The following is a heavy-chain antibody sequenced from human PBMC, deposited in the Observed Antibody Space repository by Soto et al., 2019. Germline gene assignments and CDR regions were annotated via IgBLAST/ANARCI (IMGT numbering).Heavy chain of an antibody. Sequence: PSETLSLTCSVSDGSLSSGGYYWSWIRQPPGKGLEWIGFIHGGGSTLYSPSLKSRPSISIETSERQFSLKLSSVTAADTAVYYCVRGKDKDDSSFWFYWGQGTPVTVSS. J-gene: IGHJ4*01. CDR2: IHGGGST. CDR3: VRGKDKDDSSFWFY. V-gene: IGHV4-31*03. D-gene: IGHD6-13*01. CDR1: DGSLSSGGYY.